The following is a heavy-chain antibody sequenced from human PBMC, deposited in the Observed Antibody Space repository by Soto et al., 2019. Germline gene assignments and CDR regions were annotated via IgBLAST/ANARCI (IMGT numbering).Heavy chain of an antibody. CDR3: AREDYGDYEIPWYFDL. CDR1: GGSISSGGYY. J-gene: IGHJ2*01. D-gene: IGHD4-17*01. Sequence: QVQLQESGPGLVKPSQTLSLTCTVSGGSISSGGYYWSWIRQHPGKGLEGIGYIYYSGSTYYNPSLKSRVTISVDTSKNQFSLKLSSVTAADTAVYYCAREDYGDYEIPWYFDLWGRGTLVTVSS. CDR2: IYYSGST. V-gene: IGHV4-31*03.